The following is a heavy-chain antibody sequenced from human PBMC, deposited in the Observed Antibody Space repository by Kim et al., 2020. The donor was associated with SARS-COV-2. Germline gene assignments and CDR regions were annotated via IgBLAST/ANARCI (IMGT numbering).Heavy chain of an antibody. CDR3: ARALVTAAHDVFDI. V-gene: IGHV1-18*03. CDR1: GYSFTSYG. CDR2: ISGDNANV. Sequence: ASVKVSCKASGYSFTSYGMNWVRQAPGQGLEWMGYISGDNANVKVAPRVQGRVTMTTDTSTTTAFMELGSLRSDDMAVYFCARALVTAAHDVFDIWGQGTLVTVSS. J-gene: IGHJ3*02. D-gene: IGHD2-15*01.